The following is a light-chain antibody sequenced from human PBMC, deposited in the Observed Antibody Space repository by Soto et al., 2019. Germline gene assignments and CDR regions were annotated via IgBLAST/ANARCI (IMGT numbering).Light chain of an antibody. CDR3: HQYDNSPWT. CDR1: QSISSKY. Sequence: EVVLTQSPGTLSLSPGERTTLSCRASQSISSKYLAWYQQNLGQAPRLLIYGASSRATGIPDRFSGSGSGTDFTLTISRLDPEDFAVYYCHQYDNSPWTFGQGTKVAIK. J-gene: IGKJ1*01. V-gene: IGKV3-20*01. CDR2: GAS.